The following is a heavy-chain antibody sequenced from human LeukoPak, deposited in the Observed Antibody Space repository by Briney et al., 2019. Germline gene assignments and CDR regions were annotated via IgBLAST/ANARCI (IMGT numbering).Heavy chain of an antibody. CDR2: ISSSSSYI. CDR1: GFTFSSYS. D-gene: IGHD6-19*01. Sequence: SGGSLRLSCAVSGFTFSSYSIDWVRQAPGKGLEWVSYISSSSSYIYYADSVKGRFTISRDNDKNSVYLQMNSLRDEDTAVYYCARVYRSGYSVDYWGQGTLVTVSS. J-gene: IGHJ4*02. V-gene: IGHV3-48*02. CDR3: ARVYRSGYSVDY.